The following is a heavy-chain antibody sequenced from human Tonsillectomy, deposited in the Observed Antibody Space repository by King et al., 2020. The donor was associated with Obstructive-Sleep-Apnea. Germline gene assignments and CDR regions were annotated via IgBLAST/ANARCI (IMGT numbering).Heavy chain of an antibody. Sequence: QLQESGPGLVKPSETLSLICTVSGASVSSGSYYWSWIRQPPGKGLEFIGYIYYTGSTNYNPSLKSRVTISVDTSQNQFSLRLSSVTAADTAVYYCARERGSGAAPPLYFDYWGQGTLVTVSS. CDR3: ARERGSGAAPPLYFDY. V-gene: IGHV4-61*01. J-gene: IGHJ4*02. CDR2: IYYTGST. D-gene: IGHD6-6*01. CDR1: GASVSSGSYY.